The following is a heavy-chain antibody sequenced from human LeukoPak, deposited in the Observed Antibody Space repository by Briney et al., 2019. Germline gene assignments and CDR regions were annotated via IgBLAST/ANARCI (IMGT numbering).Heavy chain of an antibody. CDR1: GFTFSSYE. CDR2: ISSSGSTI. D-gene: IGHD5-24*01. Sequence: GGSLRLSCAASGFTFSSYEMNWVRQAPGKGLEWVSYISSSGSTIYYADSVKGRFTISRDNAKNSLYLQMNSLRAEDTAVYYCARAGDGYNPFDYWGQGTLVTVSS. J-gene: IGHJ4*02. CDR3: ARAGDGYNPFDY. V-gene: IGHV3-48*03.